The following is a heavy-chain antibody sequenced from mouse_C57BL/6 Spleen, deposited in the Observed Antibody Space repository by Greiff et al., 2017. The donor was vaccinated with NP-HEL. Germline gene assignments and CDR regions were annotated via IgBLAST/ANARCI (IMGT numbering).Heavy chain of an antibody. CDR1: GYTFTSYW. V-gene: IGHV1-64*01. CDR2: IHPNSGST. D-gene: IGHD2-1*01. J-gene: IGHJ3*01. Sequence: QVQLQQSGAELVKPGASVKLSCKASGYTFTSYWMHWVKQRPGQGLEWIGMIHPNSGSTNYNEKFKSKATLTVDKSSSTAYMQLSSLTSEDSAVYYCARSRGNPAWFAYWGQGTLVTVSA. CDR3: ARSRGNPAWFAY.